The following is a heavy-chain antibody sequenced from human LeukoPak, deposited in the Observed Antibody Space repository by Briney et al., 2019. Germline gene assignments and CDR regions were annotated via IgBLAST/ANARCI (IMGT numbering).Heavy chain of an antibody. CDR3: AREMATIIGGEYFQH. Sequence: VKVSCKASGGTFSSYAISWVRQAPGQGLEWMGGIIPIFGTANYAQKFQGRVTITADESTSTAYMELGSLRSEDTAVYYCAREMATIIGGEYFQHWGQGTLVTVSS. J-gene: IGHJ1*01. CDR2: IIPIFGTA. CDR1: GGTFSSYA. V-gene: IGHV1-69*13. D-gene: IGHD5-24*01.